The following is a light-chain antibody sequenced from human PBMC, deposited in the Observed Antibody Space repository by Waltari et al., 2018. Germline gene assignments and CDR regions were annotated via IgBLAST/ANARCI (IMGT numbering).Light chain of an antibody. J-gene: IGKJ4*01. Sequence: EVVLTQSPGTLSLSPGERATLSCRASQSVSSSVAWYQQKPGQAPRLLVFGASRRATGIPDRFSGSGSGTHFTLTISRLEPEDFAVYFCQQYGSSPLTFGGGTKVEIK. CDR1: QSVSSS. CDR3: QQYGSSPLT. CDR2: GAS. V-gene: IGKV3-20*01.